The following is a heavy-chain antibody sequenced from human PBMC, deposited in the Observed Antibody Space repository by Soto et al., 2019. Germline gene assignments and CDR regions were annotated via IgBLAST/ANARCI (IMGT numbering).Heavy chain of an antibody. CDR2: IYPGDSDT. V-gene: IGHV5-51*01. CDR3: ARQEGYGVDAFDI. CDR1: GYTFTNYW. Sequence: PGESLKMSWKGSGYTFTNYWIGWVRQMPGKGLEWMGIIYPGDSDTRYSPSFQGQVTISADKSISTAYLQWSSLKASDTAMYYCARQEGYGVDAFDIWGQGTMVTVSS. J-gene: IGHJ3*02. D-gene: IGHD4-17*01.